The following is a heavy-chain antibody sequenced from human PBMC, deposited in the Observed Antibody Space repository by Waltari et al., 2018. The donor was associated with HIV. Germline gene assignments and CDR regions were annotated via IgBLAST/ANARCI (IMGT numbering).Heavy chain of an antibody. CDR1: GGSFSGYY. V-gene: IGHV4-34*01. D-gene: IGHD4-17*01. Sequence: QVQLQQWGAGLLKPSETLSLTCAVYGGSFSGYYWSWIRHPPGKGLEWIGEIKHSGSTNYTPSLKSRVTISGDTSKNQFSLKLSSVTAADTAVYDCARHGNYGDYVFDPWGQGTLVTVSS. J-gene: IGHJ5*02. CDR3: ARHGNYGDYVFDP. CDR2: IKHSGST.